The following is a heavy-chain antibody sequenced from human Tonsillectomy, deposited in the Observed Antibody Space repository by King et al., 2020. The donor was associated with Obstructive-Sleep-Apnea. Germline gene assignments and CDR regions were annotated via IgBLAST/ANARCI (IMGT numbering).Heavy chain of an antibody. CDR1: GSSISSTDYY. J-gene: IGHJ4*02. Sequence: LQLQESGPGLVKPSETLSLTCSVSGSSISSTDYYWGWIRQSPVKGLEWIGSIYYSGSTYYNPSLNSRVTMSVDTSKNRFSLKLKSVTAADTAVYYCARGRRYKYNDGPVDYWGQGTLVTVSS. CDR2: IYYSGST. CDR3: ARGRRYKYNDGPVDY. V-gene: IGHV4-39*07. D-gene: IGHD1-1*01.